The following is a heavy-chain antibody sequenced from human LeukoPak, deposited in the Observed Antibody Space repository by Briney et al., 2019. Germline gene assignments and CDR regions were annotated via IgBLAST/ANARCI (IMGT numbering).Heavy chain of an antibody. J-gene: IGHJ4*02. CDR3: ARDGYSAHDGL. CDR1: GASMSGLS. Sequence: KTSETLSLTCTVSGASMSGLSWSWIRQAPGKGLEWIGFVQPGGSTNYNPSLKSRVTISVDTSKNQFSLKLSSVTAADTAVYYCARDGYSAHDGLWGQGTLVTVSS. D-gene: IGHD5-12*01. CDR2: VQPGGST. V-gene: IGHV4-59*11.